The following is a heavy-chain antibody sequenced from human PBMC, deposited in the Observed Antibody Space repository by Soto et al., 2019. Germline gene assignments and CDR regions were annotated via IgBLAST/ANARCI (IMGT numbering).Heavy chain of an antibody. CDR2: IYYSGST. J-gene: IGHJ4*02. CDR3: ERINWNEQWLEIGIDY. Sequence: SETLSLTCTVSGGSISSSSYYWGWIRQPPGKGLEWIGSIYYSGSTYYNPSLKSRVTISVDTSKNQFSLKLSSVTAADTAVYYCERINWNEQWLEIGIDYWGQGTLVTVSS. D-gene: IGHD6-19*01. V-gene: IGHV4-39*01. CDR1: GGSISSSSYY.